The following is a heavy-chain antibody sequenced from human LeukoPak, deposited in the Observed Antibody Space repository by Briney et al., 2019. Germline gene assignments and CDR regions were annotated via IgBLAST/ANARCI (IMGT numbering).Heavy chain of an antibody. CDR3: VGAVTNDGPVAFDI. CDR2: IKPDGSEK. D-gene: IGHD1-1*01. V-gene: IGHV3-7*02. J-gene: IGHJ3*02. Sequence: QPGGCLRLSCAASAFTFRTYWMSWVRQAPGKGLEWVAMIKPDGSEKYYVDSVKGRFPISRDNSKNTLYLQMNSLRAEDTAVYYCVGAVTNDGPVAFDIWGQGTMVTVSS. CDR1: AFTFRTYW.